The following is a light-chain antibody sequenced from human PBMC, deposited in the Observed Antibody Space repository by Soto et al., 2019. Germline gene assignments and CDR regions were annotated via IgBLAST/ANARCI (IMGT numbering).Light chain of an antibody. V-gene: IGKV3-20*01. J-gene: IGKJ3*01. CDR2: GAS. CDR1: QSVSSNY. Sequence: EIVLTQSPGTLSLSPGERAALSCRANQSVSSNYLAWYQQKPGQAPRLLIYGASSRATGIPDRFSGSGSGTDFTLTISRLEPEDFAVYYCQQYGSSPPLTFGPGTKVDIK. CDR3: QQYGSSPPLT.